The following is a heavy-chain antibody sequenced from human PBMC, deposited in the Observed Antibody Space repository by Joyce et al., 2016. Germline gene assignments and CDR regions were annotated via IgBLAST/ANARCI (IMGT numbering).Heavy chain of an antibody. CDR3: ARGGNRGDAFDF. J-gene: IGHJ3*01. Sequence: EVQLVESGGGLVQLGGSLRLSCAASGFTFSSYWMTWVCQATGKRLEWEANIKHDGSEKYFLDSVKGRFTISRDNAKNSLYLQMNSLRAEDTAVYYCARGGNRGDAFDFWAQGTMVTVSS. CDR2: IKHDGSEK. D-gene: IGHD7-27*01. CDR1: GFTFSSYW. V-gene: IGHV3-7*03.